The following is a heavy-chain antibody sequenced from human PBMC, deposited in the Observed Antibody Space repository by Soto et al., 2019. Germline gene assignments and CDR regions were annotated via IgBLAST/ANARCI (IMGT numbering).Heavy chain of an antibody. CDR3: ARDSTGAYDDDSSGYCPFDY. J-gene: IGHJ4*02. V-gene: IGHV4-4*02. D-gene: IGHD3-22*01. CDR1: GGSISSSNW. Sequence: PSETRSLTCAVSGGSISSSNWWSWVRQPPGKGPEWIGEIYHSGSTNYNPSPKSRVPISVDKSKNQFSLKLSSVTAADTYVYYCARDSTGAYDDDSSGYCPFDYWGKGTLVIFSS. CDR2: IYHSGST.